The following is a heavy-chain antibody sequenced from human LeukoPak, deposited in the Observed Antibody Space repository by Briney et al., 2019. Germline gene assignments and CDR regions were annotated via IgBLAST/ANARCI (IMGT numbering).Heavy chain of an antibody. V-gene: IGHV4-34*01. CDR3: ARDSGTTGEVKFDP. J-gene: IGHJ5*02. CDR2: INHSGST. D-gene: IGHD3-10*01. Sequence: SETLSLTCAVYGGSFSGYYWSWIRQPPGKGLERIGEINHSGSTNYNPSLKSRVTISVDTPKNQFSLKLMSVTAADTAVYYCARDSGTTGEVKFDPWGQGTLVTVSS. CDR1: GGSFSGYY.